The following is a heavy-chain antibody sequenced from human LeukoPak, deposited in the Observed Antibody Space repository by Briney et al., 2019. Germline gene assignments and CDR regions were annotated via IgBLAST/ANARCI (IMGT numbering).Heavy chain of an antibody. CDR1: GFTFSSYA. CDR2: IWYDGSNK. CDR3: AREGGEYSYGHGTDV. D-gene: IGHD5-18*01. V-gene: IGHV3-33*08. J-gene: IGHJ6*01. Sequence: GGSQGLSCAASGFTFSSYAMHWVRQAPGKGLEWVTVIWYDGSNKYYADSVRGRFTISRDNSKNTLSVQMNSLRAEDTAVYYCAREGGEYSYGHGTDVGGQATTVTVSS.